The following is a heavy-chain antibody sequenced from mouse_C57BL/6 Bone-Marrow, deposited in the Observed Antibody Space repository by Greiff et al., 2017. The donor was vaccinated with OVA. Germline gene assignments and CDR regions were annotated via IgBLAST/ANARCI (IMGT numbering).Heavy chain of an antibody. Sequence: VHVKQSGAELVRPGASVKLSCTASGFTFTDDYMHWVKQRPEQGLEWIGWIDPENGDTEYASKFQGKATITADTSSNTAYLQLSSLTSEDTAVYYCTSIYYGNDWGQGTTLTVSS. J-gene: IGHJ2*01. V-gene: IGHV14-4*01. CDR3: TSIYYGND. D-gene: IGHD2-1*01. CDR1: GFTFTDDY. CDR2: IDPENGDT.